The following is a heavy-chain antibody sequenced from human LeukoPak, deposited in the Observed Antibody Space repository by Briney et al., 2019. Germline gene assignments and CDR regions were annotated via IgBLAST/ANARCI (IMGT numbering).Heavy chain of an antibody. Sequence: GGSLRLSCAASGFTFSSYAMSWVRQAPGKGLEWVSAISGSGGSTYYADSVKGRFTISRDNSKNTLYLQMNSLRAEDTAVYYCAKKSYRLNLLDDWFDPWGQGTLVTVSS. J-gene: IGHJ5*02. CDR2: ISGSGGST. V-gene: IGHV3-23*01. CDR3: AKKSYRLNLLDDWFDP. D-gene: IGHD1-26*01. CDR1: GFTFSSYA.